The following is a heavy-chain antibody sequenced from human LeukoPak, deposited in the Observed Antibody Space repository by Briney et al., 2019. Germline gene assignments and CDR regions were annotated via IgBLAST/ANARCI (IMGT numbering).Heavy chain of an antibody. CDR2: INPNSGGT. D-gene: IGHD1-20*01. CDR3: ARGVLLSYNWNLQLEDY. V-gene: IGHV1-2*02. J-gene: IGHJ4*02. CDR1: GYTFTGYY. Sequence: ASVKVSCKASGYTFTGYYMHWVRQAPGQGLEGMGWINPNSGGTNYAQKFQGRVTMTRDTSISTAYMELSRLRSDDTAVYYCARGVLLSYNWNLQLEDYWGQGTLVTVSS.